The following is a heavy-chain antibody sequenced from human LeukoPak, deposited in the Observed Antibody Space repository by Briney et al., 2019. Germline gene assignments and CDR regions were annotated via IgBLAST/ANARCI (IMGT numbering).Heavy chain of an antibody. Sequence: GASVKVSCKASGYTFTSYYMHWVRQAPGQGLEWMGIINPSGGSTSYAQKFQGRVTMTRDMSTSTVYMELSSLRSEDTAVYYCARPGTYYYDSSGYYPYWGQGTLVTVSS. CDR2: INPSGGST. CDR1: GYTFTSYY. CDR3: ARPGTYYYDSSGYYPY. V-gene: IGHV1-46*01. D-gene: IGHD3-22*01. J-gene: IGHJ4*02.